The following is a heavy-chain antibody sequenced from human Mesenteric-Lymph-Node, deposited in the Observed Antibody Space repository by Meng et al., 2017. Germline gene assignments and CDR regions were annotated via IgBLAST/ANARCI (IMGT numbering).Heavy chain of an antibody. CDR2: INHSGST. Sequence: SETLSLTCAVYGGSFSGYYWSWIRQPPGKGLEWIGEINHSGSTYYNPSLKSRVTISVDTSKNQFSLKLSSVTAADTAVYYCARDVAAAGSDAFDIWGQGTMVTVSS. D-gene: IGHD6-13*01. V-gene: IGHV4-34*01. CDR3: ARDVAAAGSDAFDI. J-gene: IGHJ3*02. CDR1: GGSFSGYY.